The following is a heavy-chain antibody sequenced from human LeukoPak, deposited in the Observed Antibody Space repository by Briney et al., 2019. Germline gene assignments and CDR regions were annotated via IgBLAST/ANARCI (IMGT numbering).Heavy chain of an antibody. V-gene: IGHV4-34*01. CDR2: INHSGST. Sequence: SETLSLTCAVYSGSFSGYYWSWIRQPPGKGLEWIGEINHSGSTNYNPSLKSRVTISVDTSKNQFSLKLSSVTAADTAVYYCARAVDLDYWGQGTLVTVSS. J-gene: IGHJ4*02. CDR3: ARAVDLDY. CDR1: SGSFSGYY.